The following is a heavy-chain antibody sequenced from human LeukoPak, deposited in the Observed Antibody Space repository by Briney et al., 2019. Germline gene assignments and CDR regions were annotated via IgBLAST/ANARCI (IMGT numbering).Heavy chain of an antibody. J-gene: IGHJ4*02. V-gene: IGHV3-74*01. CDR2: INSDGSST. CDR1: GFTFSSYW. Sequence: GGSLRLSCAASGFTFSSYWMHWVRQAPGKGLVWVSRINSDGSSTSYADSVKGRFTISRDNAKNTLYLQMNSLKTEDTAVYYCSRDLAGDGITAYDILTGLGATDYWGQGTLVTVSS. CDR3: SRDLAGDGITAYDILTGLGATDY. D-gene: IGHD3-9*01.